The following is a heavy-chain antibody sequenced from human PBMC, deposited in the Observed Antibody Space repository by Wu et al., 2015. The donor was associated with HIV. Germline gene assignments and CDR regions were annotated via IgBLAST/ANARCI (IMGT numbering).Heavy chain of an antibody. CDR3: LTGIATADTTFYFDY. V-gene: IGHV1-24*01. CDR1: GYFVSKIS. Sequence: QVQLIQSGAEVKKPGASVKVSCKVSGYFVSKISMHWVRQAPGKGLEWMGGFSPADGETIYAQKFQGRVTITEDISTDTAYMEVSSLRSEDTAVYYCLTGIATADTTFYFDYWGQGRWSPSPQ. CDR2: FSPADGET. J-gene: IGHJ4*02. D-gene: IGHD6-13*01.